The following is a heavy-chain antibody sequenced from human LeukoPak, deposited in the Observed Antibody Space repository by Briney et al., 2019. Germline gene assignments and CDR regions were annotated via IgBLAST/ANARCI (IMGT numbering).Heavy chain of an antibody. Sequence: PGGSLRLSCAASGFTFSSYAMSWVRQAPGKGLEWVSVTSGSGGTTYYADSVKGRFTISRDNTKNTLYLQMNSLRDEDTAVYYCAGRIGGANNFDNWGQGTLVTVSS. V-gene: IGHV3-23*01. D-gene: IGHD1-26*01. J-gene: IGHJ4*02. CDR2: TSGSGGTT. CDR1: GFTFSSYA. CDR3: AGRIGGANNFDN.